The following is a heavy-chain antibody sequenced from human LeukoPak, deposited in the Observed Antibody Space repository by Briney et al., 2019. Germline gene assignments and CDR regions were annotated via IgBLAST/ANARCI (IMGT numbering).Heavy chain of an antibody. V-gene: IGHV3-74*01. CDR3: ARGTYYGSFDL. D-gene: IGHD4-17*01. Sequence: PGGSLRLSCAASGFTFSSYWMHWVRQAPGEGLVWVSRISGDGSTTSYADSVKGRFTISRDNAKNTLHLQMNSLRVEDTSVYYCARGTYYGSFDLWGQGTLVTVSS. J-gene: IGHJ4*02. CDR2: ISGDGSTT. CDR1: GFTFSSYW.